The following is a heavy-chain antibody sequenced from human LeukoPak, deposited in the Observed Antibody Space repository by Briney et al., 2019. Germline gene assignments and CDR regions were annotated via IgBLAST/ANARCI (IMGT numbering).Heavy chain of an antibody. CDR3: ARGRIGGSYRWFDP. J-gene: IGHJ5*02. D-gene: IGHD1-26*01. V-gene: IGHV1-69*05. Sequence: VASVKVSCKASGGTFSSYAISWVRQAPGQGLEWMGGIIPIFGTANYAQKFQGRVTITTDESTSTAYMELSSLRSEDTAVYYCARGRIGGSYRWFDPWGQGTLVTVSS. CDR1: GGTFSSYA. CDR2: IIPIFGTA.